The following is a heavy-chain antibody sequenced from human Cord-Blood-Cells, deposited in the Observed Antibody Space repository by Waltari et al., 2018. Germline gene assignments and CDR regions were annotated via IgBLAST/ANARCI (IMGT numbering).Heavy chain of an antibody. J-gene: IGHJ6*02. CDR3: ARDGHGSSWDYGMDV. CDR2: IIPSFGTA. CDR1: GGTFSSYA. V-gene: IGHV1-69*01. D-gene: IGHD6-13*01. Sequence: QVQLVQSGAEVKKPGSSVKVSCKASGGTFSSYAISWVRLAPGKGLEWMGGIIPSFGTANYAQKFQGRVKITADESTSTADMELSSLRSEDTAVYYCARDGHGSSWDYGMDVWGQGTTVTVSS.